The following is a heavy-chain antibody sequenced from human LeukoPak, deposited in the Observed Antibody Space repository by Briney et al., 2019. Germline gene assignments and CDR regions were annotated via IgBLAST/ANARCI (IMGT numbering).Heavy chain of an antibody. J-gene: IGHJ5*02. CDR2: ISSSSSYI. CDR3: ARKKVTTRGNWFDP. D-gene: IGHD4-17*01. CDR1: GFTFSSYS. Sequence: PGGSLRLSCAASGFTFSSYSMNWVRQAPGKGLEWVSSISSSSSYIYYADSVKGRFTISRDNAKNSLYLQMNSLRAEDTAVYYCARKKVTTRGNWFDPWGQGTLVTVSS. V-gene: IGHV3-21*01.